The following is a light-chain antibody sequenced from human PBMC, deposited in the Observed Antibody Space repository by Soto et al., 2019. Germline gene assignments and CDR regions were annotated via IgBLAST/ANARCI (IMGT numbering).Light chain of an antibody. CDR1: SSNIGAGYD. Sequence: QSVLTQPPSVSGAPGQRVTISCTGSSSNIGAGYDVHWYQQLPGTAPKLLIYGNSNRPSGVPDRFSASKSGTSASLAITGLQAEDEADYYCQSYDNTLGGLGWVFGGGTQLTVL. J-gene: IGLJ3*02. V-gene: IGLV1-40*01. CDR2: GNS. CDR3: QSYDNTLGGLGWV.